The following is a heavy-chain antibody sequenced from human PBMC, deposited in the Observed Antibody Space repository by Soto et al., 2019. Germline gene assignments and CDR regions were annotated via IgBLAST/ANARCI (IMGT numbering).Heavy chain of an antibody. V-gene: IGHV3-30-3*01. CDR1: GFTFSSYA. D-gene: IGHD5-18*01. J-gene: IGHJ4*02. CDR2: ISYDGSNK. CDR3: ARDMDTAMVTDYFDY. Sequence: GGSLRLSCAASGFTFSSYAMHWVRQAPGKGLEWVAVISYDGSNKYYADSVKGRFTISRDNSKNTLYLQMNSLRAEDTAVYYCARDMDTAMVTDYFDYWGQGTLVTVSS.